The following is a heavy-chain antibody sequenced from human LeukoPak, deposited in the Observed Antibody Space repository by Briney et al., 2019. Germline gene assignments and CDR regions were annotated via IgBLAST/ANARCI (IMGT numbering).Heavy chain of an antibody. CDR2: TRNKANSYTT. CDR1: GFTFSDHY. Sequence: GGSLRLSCAASGFTFSDHYMDWVRQAPGKGLEWVGRTRNKANSYTTEYAASVKGRFTISRDGSRNSLYLQMNSLKTEDTAVYYCARDRGGSYYDYWGQGTLVTVSS. V-gene: IGHV3-72*01. CDR3: ARDRGGSYYDY. J-gene: IGHJ4*02. D-gene: IGHD1-26*01.